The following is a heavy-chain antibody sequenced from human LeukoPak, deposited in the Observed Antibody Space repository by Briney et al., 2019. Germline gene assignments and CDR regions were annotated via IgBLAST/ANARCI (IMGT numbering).Heavy chain of an antibody. CDR2: INPNSGGT. Sequence: SVKVSCKASGYSFTRYYMHWVHQAAGQGLEWMGWINPNSGGTNYAQKFQGRVTMTRDTSISTAYMELSRLRSDDTAVYYCATKDSGSYAFDIWGQGTMVTVSS. CDR3: ATKDSGSYAFDI. CDR1: GYSFTRYY. D-gene: IGHD1-26*01. J-gene: IGHJ3*02. V-gene: IGHV1-2*02.